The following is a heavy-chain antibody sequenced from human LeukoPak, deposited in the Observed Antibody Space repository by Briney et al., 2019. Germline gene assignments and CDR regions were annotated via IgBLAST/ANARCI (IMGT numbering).Heavy chain of an antibody. J-gene: IGHJ3*02. CDR3: ARVRWWEHIIGAFDI. Sequence: GGSLRLSCAASGFTFSSYGMHWVRQAPGKGLEWVANIKQDGSEKYYVDSVKGRFTISRDNAKNSLYLQMNSLRAEDTAVYYCARVRWWEHIIGAFDIWGQGTMVTVSS. CDR2: IKQDGSEK. CDR1: GFTFSSYG. V-gene: IGHV3-7*01. D-gene: IGHD1-26*01.